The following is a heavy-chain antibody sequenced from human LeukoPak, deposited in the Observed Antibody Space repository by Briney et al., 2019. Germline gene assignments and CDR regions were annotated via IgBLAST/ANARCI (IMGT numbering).Heavy chain of an antibody. V-gene: IGHV1-2*02. CDR3: ARVRVYSSGWNFDY. CDR1: GYTFTDYY. J-gene: IGHJ4*02. D-gene: IGHD6-19*01. CDR2: INSNSGST. Sequence: GASVKVSCKASGYTFTDYYVHWVRQAPGQGLEWMGWINSNSGSTSYAQKFQGRVTMTRDTSISTLYVELSSLRSDDTAVYYGARVRVYSSGWNFDYWGQGTLVTVSS.